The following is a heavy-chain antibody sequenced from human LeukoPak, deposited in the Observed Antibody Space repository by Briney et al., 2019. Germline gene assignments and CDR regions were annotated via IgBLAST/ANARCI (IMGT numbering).Heavy chain of an antibody. D-gene: IGHD4-17*01. CDR3: ARDEDYGAFDI. CDR2: IKQDGSEK. J-gene: IGHJ3*02. Sequence: GGSLRLPWAASGFNFSSYWMSWVRQAPGKGLEWVANIKQDGSEKYYVDSVKGRFTISRDNAKNSLYLQMNSLRAEDTAVYYCARDEDYGAFDIWGQGTMVTVSS. CDR1: GFNFSSYW. V-gene: IGHV3-7*01.